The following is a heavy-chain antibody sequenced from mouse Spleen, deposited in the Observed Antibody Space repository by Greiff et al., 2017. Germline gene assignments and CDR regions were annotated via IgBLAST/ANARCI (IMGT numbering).Heavy chain of an antibody. CDR1: GYSITSDYA. CDR3: ARWDYGNSEFAY. V-gene: IGHV3-2*02. D-gene: IGHD2-1*01. J-gene: IGHJ3*01. Sequence: EVHLVESGPGLVKPSQSLSLTCTVTGYSITSDYAWNWIRQFPGNKLEWMGYISYSGSTSYNPSLKSRISITRDTSKNQFFLQLNSVTTEDTATYYCARWDYGNSEFAYWGQGTLVTVSA. CDR2: ISYSGST.